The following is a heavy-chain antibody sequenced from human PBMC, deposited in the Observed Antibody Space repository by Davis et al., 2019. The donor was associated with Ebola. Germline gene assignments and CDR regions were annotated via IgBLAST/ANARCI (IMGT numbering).Heavy chain of an antibody. CDR1: GGSISSGGYS. Sequence: PSETLSLTCAVSGGSISSGGYSWSWIRQPPGKGLEWIGYIYHSESTYYNPSLKSRVTISVDTSKNQFSLKLSSVTAADTAVYYSARGSGDLTWASYYYYYYYMDVWGKGTTVTVSS. D-gene: IGHD7-27*01. CDR2: IYHSEST. J-gene: IGHJ6*03. CDR3: ARGSGDLTWASYYYYYYYMDV. V-gene: IGHV4-30-2*01.